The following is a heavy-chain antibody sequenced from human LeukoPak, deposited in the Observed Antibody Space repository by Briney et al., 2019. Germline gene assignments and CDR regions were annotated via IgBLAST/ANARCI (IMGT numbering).Heavy chain of an antibody. V-gene: IGHV1-69*05. D-gene: IGHD3-22*01. CDR2: IIPILGTA. CDR1: GVTFSSYA. Sequence: SMNVSCKASGVTFSSYATSWARQATGQGIDWMGGIIPILGTADYAQKFQGRVTITTDESTGKAYMELSSLRSEETAVYYCVRVNVGSGYYESDYWGQGTVVTVSS. J-gene: IGHJ4*02. CDR3: VRVNVGSGYYESDY.